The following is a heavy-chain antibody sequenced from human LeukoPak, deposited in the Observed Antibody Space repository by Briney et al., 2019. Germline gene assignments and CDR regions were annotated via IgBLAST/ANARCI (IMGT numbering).Heavy chain of an antibody. CDR2: ISYGGSNK. V-gene: IGHV3-30*18. D-gene: IGHD3-3*01. CDR3: AKDSLRFLEWLSYLDY. J-gene: IGHJ4*02. Sequence: GRSLRLSCAASGFTFSSYGMHWVRQAPGKGLEWVAVISYGGSNKYYADSVKGRFTISRDNSKNTLYLQMNSLRAEDTAVYYCAKDSLRFLEWLSYLDYWGQGTLVTVSS. CDR1: GFTFSSYG.